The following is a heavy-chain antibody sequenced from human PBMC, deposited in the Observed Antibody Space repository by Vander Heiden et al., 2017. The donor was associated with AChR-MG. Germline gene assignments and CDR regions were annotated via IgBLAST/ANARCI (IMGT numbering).Heavy chain of an antibody. CDR3: ARGSASAFDP. Sequence: QVQLVQSGPEVKKPGASVKVSCRASGYTFTCYDFTWVRQPPGQGLEWMGWINPYNGHTNHAQKFQGRVTMTTDTSTSTAYMELRSLRSDDTAVYYCARGSASAFDPWGQGTLVTVSS. CDR1: GYTFTCYD. V-gene: IGHV1-18*01. J-gene: IGHJ5*02. CDR2: INPYNGHT. D-gene: IGHD3-10*01.